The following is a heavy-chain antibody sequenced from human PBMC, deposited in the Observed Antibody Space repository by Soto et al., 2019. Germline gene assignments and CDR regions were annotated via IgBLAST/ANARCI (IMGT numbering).Heavy chain of an antibody. D-gene: IGHD3-3*01. CDR2: IKSKTDGGTT. CDR1: GFTFSNAW. V-gene: IGHV3-15*01. J-gene: IGHJ6*02. Sequence: GGSLRLSCAASGFTFSNAWMSWVRQAPGKGLEWVSRIKSKTDGGTTDYAAPVKGRFTISRDDSKNTLYLQMNSLKTEDTAVYYCTAPDYDFWSGYPIYYYYGMDVWGQGTTVTSP. CDR3: TAPDYDFWSGYPIYYYYGMDV.